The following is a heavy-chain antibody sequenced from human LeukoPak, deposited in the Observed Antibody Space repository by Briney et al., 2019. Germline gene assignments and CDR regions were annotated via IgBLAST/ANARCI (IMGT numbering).Heavy chain of an antibody. V-gene: IGHV3-30*18. CDR3: AKDYSSYYYGSGSYYYYYGMDV. J-gene: IGHJ6*04. CDR1: GFTFSSYG. D-gene: IGHD3-10*01. CDR2: ISYDGSNE. Sequence: PGGSLRLSCAASGFTFSSYGMHWVRQASGKGLEWVAVISYDGSNEYYADSVKGRFTISRDNFKNTLYLQMNSLRAEDTAVYYCAKDYSSYYYGSGSYYYYYGMDVWGKGTTVTVSS.